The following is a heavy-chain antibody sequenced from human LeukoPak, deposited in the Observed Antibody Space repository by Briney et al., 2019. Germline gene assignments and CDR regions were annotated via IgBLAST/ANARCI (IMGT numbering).Heavy chain of an antibody. CDR3: AREVKYYDFWSGYYAPFDYYYYGMDV. D-gene: IGHD3-3*01. CDR2: INPNSGGT. J-gene: IGHJ6*02. V-gene: IGHV1-2*02. CDR1: GYTFTGYY. Sequence: GASVKVSCKASGYTFTGYYMHRVRQAPGQGLEWMGWINPNSGGTNYAQKFQGRVTMTRDTSISTAYMELSRLRSDDTAVYYCAREVKYYDFWSGYYAPFDYYYYGMDVWGQGTTVTVSS.